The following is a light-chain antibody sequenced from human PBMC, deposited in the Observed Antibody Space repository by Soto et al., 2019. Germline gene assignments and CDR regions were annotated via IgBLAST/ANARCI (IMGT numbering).Light chain of an antibody. Sequence: EIVMTQSPATLSVSPGERATLSCRASQSVSSNLAWYQQKPGQAPRLLIYGASTRATGIPARFSGSGSGTEFTLTISSLQSEEFAVYYCQQYNDWPPKITFGQRTRLEIK. V-gene: IGKV3-15*01. CDR2: GAS. CDR1: QSVSSN. J-gene: IGKJ5*01. CDR3: QQYNDWPPKIT.